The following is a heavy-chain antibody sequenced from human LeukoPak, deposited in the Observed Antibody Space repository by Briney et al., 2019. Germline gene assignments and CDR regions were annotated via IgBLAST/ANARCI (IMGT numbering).Heavy chain of an antibody. CDR1: GGTFSSYA. J-gene: IGHJ6*02. V-gene: IGHV1-69*04. CDR2: IIPILGIA. CDR3: ARDKRVEMARTHGMDV. D-gene: IGHD5-24*01. Sequence: ASVKVSCKASGGTFSSYAISWVRQAPGQGLEWMGRIIPILGIANYAQKFQGRVTITADKSTSTAYMELSSLRSEDTAVYYCARDKRVEMARTHGMDVWGQGTTVTVSS.